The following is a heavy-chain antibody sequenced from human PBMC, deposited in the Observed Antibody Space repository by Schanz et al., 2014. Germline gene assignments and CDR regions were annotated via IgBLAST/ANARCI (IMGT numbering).Heavy chain of an antibody. V-gene: IGHV3-33*01. CDR2: ISYDGSSK. CDR1: GFTFRSYG. CDR3: ARADFWTGYASLDYYYGMDV. J-gene: IGHJ6*02. D-gene: IGHD3-3*01. Sequence: QVQLVESGGGVVQPGRSLRLSCAASGFTFRSYGMHWVRQAPGKGLEWVALISYDGSSKNHADSVQGRFTISRDNSKNALYLQMDSLRAEDTAVYYCARADFWTGYASLDYYYGMDVWGQGTTVTVSS.